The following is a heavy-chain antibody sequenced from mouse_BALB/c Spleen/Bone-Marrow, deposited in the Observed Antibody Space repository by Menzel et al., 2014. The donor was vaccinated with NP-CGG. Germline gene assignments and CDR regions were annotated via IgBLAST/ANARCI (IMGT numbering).Heavy chain of an antibody. CDR2: ISPGNDNV. CDR1: GYTFTDRA. J-gene: IGHJ4*01. CDR3: VPYGSIYRSYAKDY. D-gene: IGHD1-1*01. V-gene: IGHV1S53*01. Sequence: VQLQQSDAELVKPGASVMISCKASGYTFTDRAIHWVKQKPEQGLEWIGYISPGNDNVKDNEKFKGKATLTADRSSNTAYMHLNIRTSEDSAVFVCVPYGSIYRSYAKDYWGQGPSVTGSS.